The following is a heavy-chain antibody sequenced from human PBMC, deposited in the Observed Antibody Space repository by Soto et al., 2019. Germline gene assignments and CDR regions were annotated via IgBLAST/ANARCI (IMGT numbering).Heavy chain of an antibody. J-gene: IGHJ5*02. D-gene: IGHD6-13*01. CDR3: ARDRLEQQLFNWFDP. V-gene: IGHV1-69*01. CDR1: GGTFSSYA. CDR2: IIPIFGTA. Sequence: QVQLVQSGAEVKKPGSSVKVSCKASGGTFSSYAISWVRQAPGQGLEWMGGIIPIFGTANYAQKIQGRVTITADESTSTAYMELSSLRSEDTAVYYCARDRLEQQLFNWFDPWGQGTLVTVSS.